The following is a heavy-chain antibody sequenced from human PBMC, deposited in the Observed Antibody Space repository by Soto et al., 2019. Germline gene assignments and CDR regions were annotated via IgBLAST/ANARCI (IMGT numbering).Heavy chain of an antibody. CDR2: INAGNGNT. J-gene: IGHJ6*02. CDR1: GYTFTSYA. CDR3: ARDEYITGLYYYYYGMDV. Sequence: QVQLVQSGAEVKKPGASVKVSCKASGYTFTSYAMHWVRQAPGQRLEWMGWINAGNGNTKYSQKFQGRVTITRDTSASTAYMELSSLRSEDTAVYYCARDEYITGLYYYYYGMDVWGQGTTVTVSS. D-gene: IGHD1-20*01. V-gene: IGHV1-3*01.